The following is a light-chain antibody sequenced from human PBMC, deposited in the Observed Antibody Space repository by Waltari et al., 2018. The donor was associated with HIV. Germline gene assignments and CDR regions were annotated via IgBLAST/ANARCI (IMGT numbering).Light chain of an antibody. CDR3: QQYGSSPFT. Sequence: EIVLTQSPGTLSLSPGERVTLSCRASQSVTSSYLAWYQQQPGQAPRLLISGASSRATCIPDRFSGSGSGTDFTLTISRLEPEDFAVYYCQQYGSSPFTFGPGTKVDIK. CDR2: GAS. CDR1: QSVTSSY. V-gene: IGKV3-20*01. J-gene: IGKJ3*01.